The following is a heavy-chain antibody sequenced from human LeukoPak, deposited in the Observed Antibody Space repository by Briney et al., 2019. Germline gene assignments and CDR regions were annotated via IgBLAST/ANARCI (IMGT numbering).Heavy chain of an antibody. CDR2: IYTSGST. D-gene: IGHD3-10*01. CDR3: ARGILYGSGYYFYYMDV. Sequence: SETLSLTRVVSGGSISSDNSYWSWIRQPAGKGLEWIGRIYTSGSTNYDPSLKSRVTISVDTSKNQFSLRLSSVTAADTAVYYCARGILYGSGYYFYYMDVWGKGTTVTVSS. CDR1: GGSISSDNSY. J-gene: IGHJ6*03. V-gene: IGHV4-61*02.